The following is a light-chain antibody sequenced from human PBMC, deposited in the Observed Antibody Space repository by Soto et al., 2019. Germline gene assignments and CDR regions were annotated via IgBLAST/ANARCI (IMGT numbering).Light chain of an antibody. CDR3: QQADSFPT. CDR1: QDIGNK. V-gene: IGKV1-6*01. J-gene: IGKJ4*01. CDR2: AAS. Sequence: ATQMTQSPSSLSASVGDRVTITCRASQDIGNKVGWYQQKPGKAPKLLIYAASSLQSGVPSRFSGSGSGTDFTLTISSLQPEDFATYYCQQADSFPTFGGGTKVDIK.